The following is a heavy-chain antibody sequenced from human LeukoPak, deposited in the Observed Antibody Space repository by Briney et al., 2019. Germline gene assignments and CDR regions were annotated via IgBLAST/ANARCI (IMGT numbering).Heavy chain of an antibody. CDR2: ITSSSSDI. J-gene: IGHJ4*02. Sequence: GGSLRLSCAASGFSFSGYSLTWVRQAPGTGLEWISSITSSSSDIYSADSLKGRFTISRDNAKNSLYLQMNNLRAEDTAVYYCARVGVGDHLRWTFDSWGQGTLVTVSS. V-gene: IGHV3-21*04. CDR1: GFSFSGYS. D-gene: IGHD3-16*01. CDR3: ARVGVGDHLRWTFDS.